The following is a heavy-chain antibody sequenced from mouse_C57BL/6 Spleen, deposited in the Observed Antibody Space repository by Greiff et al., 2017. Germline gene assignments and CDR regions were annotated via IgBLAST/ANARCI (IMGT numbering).Heavy chain of an antibody. CDR3: ARGDYYYWFAY. D-gene: IGHD1-1*01. CDR2: IYPGDGDT. V-gene: IGHV1-82*01. CDR1: GYAFSSSW. Sequence: QVQLQQSGPELVKPGASVKISCKASGYAFSSSWMNWVKQRPGKGLEWIGRIYPGDGDTNYNGKFKGKATLTADKSSSTAYMQLSSLTSEDSAVYFCARGDYYYWFAYWGQGTLVTVSA. J-gene: IGHJ3*01.